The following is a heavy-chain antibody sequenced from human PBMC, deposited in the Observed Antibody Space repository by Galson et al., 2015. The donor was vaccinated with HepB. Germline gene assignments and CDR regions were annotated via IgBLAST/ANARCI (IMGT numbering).Heavy chain of an antibody. V-gene: IGHV3-30*18. CDR3: AKDADSSGYEPGDY. J-gene: IGHJ4*02. CDR2: ISYDGSNK. CDR1: GFTFSSYG. D-gene: IGHD3-22*01. Sequence: SLRLSCAASGFTFSSYGMHWVRQAPGKGLEWVAVISYDGSNKYYADSVKGRFTISRDNSKNTLYLQMNSLRAEDTAVYYCAKDADSSGYEPGDYWGQGTLVTVSS.